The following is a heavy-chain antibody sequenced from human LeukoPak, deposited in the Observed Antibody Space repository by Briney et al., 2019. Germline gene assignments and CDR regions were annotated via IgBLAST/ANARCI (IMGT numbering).Heavy chain of an antibody. D-gene: IGHD3-22*01. V-gene: IGHV3-48*01. CDR2: ISSSSSTI. CDR3: ARDGMIARKVGTPY. J-gene: IGHJ4*02. CDR1: GFTFSSYS. Sequence: PGGSLRLSCAASGFTFSSYSMNWVRQAPGKGLEWVSYISSSSSTIYYADSVKGRFTISRDNAKNSLYLQMNSLRAEDTAVYYCARDGMIARKVGTPYWGQGTLVTVSS.